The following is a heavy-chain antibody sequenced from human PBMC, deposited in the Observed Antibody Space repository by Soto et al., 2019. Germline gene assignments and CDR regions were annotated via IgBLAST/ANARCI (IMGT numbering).Heavy chain of an antibody. D-gene: IGHD4-4*01. V-gene: IGHV4-34*01. CDR3: ARVFKSNYSPRDYYGMDV. J-gene: IGHJ6*02. CDR1: GGSFSGYY. Sequence: TSETLSLTCAVYGGSFSGYYWSWIRQPPGKGLEWIGEINHSGSTNYNPSLKSRVTISVDTSKNQFSLKLSSVTAADTAVYYCARVFKSNYSPRDYYGMDVWGQGTTVTVSS. CDR2: INHSGST.